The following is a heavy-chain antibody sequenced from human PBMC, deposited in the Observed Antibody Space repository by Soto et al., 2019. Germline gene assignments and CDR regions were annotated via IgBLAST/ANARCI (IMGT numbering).Heavy chain of an antibody. CDR2: IYWDEEK. J-gene: IGHJ6*02. CDR3: THIQSQKYYGMDV. D-gene: IGHD6-6*01. V-gene: IGHV2-5*02. CDR1: GFSLSTRGVG. Sequence: QITLKESGPTLVKPTQTLTVTCSFSGFSLSTRGVGVGWIRQPPGKALEWLALIYWDEEKRYSPSLSSRLTITKDTSKNQLVLTMTNMGPGDTATYYCTHIQSQKYYGMDVWGQGTTVIVSS.